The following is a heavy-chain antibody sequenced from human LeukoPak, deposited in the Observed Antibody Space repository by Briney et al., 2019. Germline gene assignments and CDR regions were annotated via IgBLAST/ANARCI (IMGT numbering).Heavy chain of an antibody. V-gene: IGHV3-23*01. J-gene: IGHJ4*02. CDR3: VRSQRNIDY. Sequence: GSLRLSCAASGFPFSSYTISWVRQAPGKGLEWVSGISASGDSRYYADSVKGRFTISRANSKNTLFLQMNSQSAEDTALYYCVRSQRNIDYWGQGTLVTVSS. CDR1: GFPFSSYT. CDR2: ISASGDSR.